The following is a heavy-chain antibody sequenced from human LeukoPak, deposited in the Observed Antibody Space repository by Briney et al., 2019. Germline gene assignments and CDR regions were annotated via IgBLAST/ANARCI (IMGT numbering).Heavy chain of an antibody. V-gene: IGHV3-74*01. CDR1: GFTFSSYW. CDR2: INSDGSST. J-gene: IGHJ6*03. Sequence: GGSLRLSCAASGFTFSSYWMHWVRQAPGKGLVWVSRINSDGSSTSYADSVKGRFTISRDNAKNTLYLQMNSLRAEDTAVYYCARGYYNYYMDVWGKGTTVTVSS. CDR3: ARGYYNYYMDV.